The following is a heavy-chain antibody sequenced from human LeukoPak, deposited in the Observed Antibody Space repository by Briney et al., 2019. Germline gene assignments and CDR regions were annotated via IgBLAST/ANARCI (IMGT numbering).Heavy chain of an antibody. J-gene: IGHJ4*02. Sequence: GGSLRLSCAVSGFTFSNFWMSWVRRAPGRGLEWVANIHPEGNEKYHVESVKGRFTISRDNAKNLLFLQMNGLRVEDTAVYYCARGADFSGDHWGQGTLVTVSS. CDR1: GFTFSNFW. CDR2: IHPEGNEK. V-gene: IGHV3-7*01. D-gene: IGHD2/OR15-2a*01. CDR3: ARGADFSGDH.